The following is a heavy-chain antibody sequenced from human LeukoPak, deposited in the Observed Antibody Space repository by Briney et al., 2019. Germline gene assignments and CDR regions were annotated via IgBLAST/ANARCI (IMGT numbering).Heavy chain of an antibody. V-gene: IGHV1-18*01. CDR3: ARDGLYCSGGSCPGLRY. J-gene: IGHJ4*02. D-gene: IGHD2-15*01. CDR2: ISAYNGNT. Sequence: ASVKVPCKASGYTFTSYGISWVRQAPGQGLEWMGWISAYNGNTNYAQKLQGRVTMTTDTSTSTAYMELRSLRSDDTAVYYCARDGLYCSGGSCPGLRYWGQGTLVTVSS. CDR1: GYTFTSYG.